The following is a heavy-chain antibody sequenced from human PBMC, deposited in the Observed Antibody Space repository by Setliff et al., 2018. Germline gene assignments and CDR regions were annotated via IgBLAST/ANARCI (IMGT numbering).Heavy chain of an antibody. CDR1: GGSFSSFY. Sequence: PSETLSLTCAVYGGSFSSFYWSWIRQPPGKGLEWIGEINHSGTTTYNPSLKSRVAISVGTSRKQFSLRLTSVTAADTAVYYCAKFGPLDLTGDWAFDIWGQGTPVTVSS. D-gene: IGHD7-27*01. V-gene: IGHV4-34*01. CDR2: INHSGTT. CDR3: AKFGPLDLTGDWAFDI. J-gene: IGHJ4*02.